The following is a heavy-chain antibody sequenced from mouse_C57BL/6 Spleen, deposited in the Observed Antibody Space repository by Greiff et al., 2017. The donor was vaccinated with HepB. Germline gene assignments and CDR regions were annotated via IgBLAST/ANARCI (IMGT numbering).Heavy chain of an antibody. D-gene: IGHD1-1*01. CDR2: ISDGGSYT. CDR3: AREGTVVAPYWYFDV. CDR1: GFTFSSYA. Sequence: EVQLVESGGGLVKPGGSLKLSCAASGFTFSSYAMSWVRQTPEKRLEWVSTISDGGSYTYYPDNVKGRFTISRDNAKNNLYLQMSHLKSEDTAMYYCAREGTVVAPYWYFDVWGTGTTVTVSS. V-gene: IGHV5-4*01. J-gene: IGHJ1*03.